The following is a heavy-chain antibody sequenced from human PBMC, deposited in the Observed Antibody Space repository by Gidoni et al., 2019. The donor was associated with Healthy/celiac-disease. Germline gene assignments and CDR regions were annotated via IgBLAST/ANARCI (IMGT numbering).Heavy chain of an antibody. Sequence: QVQLQQCGAGLLKPSETLSLPCAVYGGSFSGYYWSWIRQPPGKGLEWIGEINHSGSTNYNPSLKSRVTISVDTSKNQFSLKLSSVTAADTAVYYCARAQSWRAVTTLGAFDIWGQGTMVTVSS. CDR1: GGSFSGYY. J-gene: IGHJ3*02. CDR3: ARAQSWRAVTTLGAFDI. V-gene: IGHV4-34*01. CDR2: INHSGST. D-gene: IGHD3-16*01.